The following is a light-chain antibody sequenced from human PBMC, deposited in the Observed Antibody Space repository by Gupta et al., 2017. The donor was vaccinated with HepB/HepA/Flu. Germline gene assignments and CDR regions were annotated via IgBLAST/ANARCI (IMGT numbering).Light chain of an antibody. CDR1: NIGSKS. Sequence: SYVLTQPPSVSVAPGKTARITCGGNNIGSKSVHWYKQKPGQAPVLVIYYDSDRPSGIPERFSGSNSGNTATLPISRVEAGDEADYYCQVWDSSSDHVVFGGGTKLTVL. V-gene: IGLV3-21*04. CDR2: YDS. CDR3: QVWDSSSDHVV. J-gene: IGLJ2*01.